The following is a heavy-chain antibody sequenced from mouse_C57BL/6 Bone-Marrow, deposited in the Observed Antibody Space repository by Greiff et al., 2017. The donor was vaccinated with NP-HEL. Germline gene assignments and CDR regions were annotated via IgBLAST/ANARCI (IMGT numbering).Heavy chain of an antibody. CDR1: GFTFTDYY. J-gene: IGHJ4*01. CDR2: IRNKANGYTT. V-gene: IGHV7-3*01. Sequence: EVQLVESGGGLVQPGGSLSLSCAASGFTFTDYYMSWVRQPPGKELEWLGFIRNKANGYTTESSASVKGRFTISRDKSQSILYLQMNALRAEDSATYYCARYAPIYYDYPYYYAMDCWGQGTSVTVSS. CDR3: ARYAPIYYDYPYYYAMDC. D-gene: IGHD2-4*01.